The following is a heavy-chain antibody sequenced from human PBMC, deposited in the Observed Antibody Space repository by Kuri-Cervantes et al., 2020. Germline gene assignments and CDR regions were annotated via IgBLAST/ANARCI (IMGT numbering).Heavy chain of an antibody. J-gene: IGHJ3*02. CDR1: GGTFSSYA. V-gene: IGHV1-69*13. CDR3: STDTVTTTGNAFDI. D-gene: IGHD4-17*01. Sequence: SVKVSCKASGGTFSSYAISWVRQAPGQGLEWMGGIIPIFGTANYAQKFQGRDTITADESTSTAYMELSSLRSEDTAVYYCSTDTVTTTGNAFDIWGQGTMVTVSS. CDR2: IIPIFGTA.